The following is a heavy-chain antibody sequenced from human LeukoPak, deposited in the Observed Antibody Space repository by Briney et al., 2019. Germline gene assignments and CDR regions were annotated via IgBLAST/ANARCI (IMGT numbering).Heavy chain of an antibody. CDR2: IYYSGST. Sequence: SETLSLTCTVSGGSISSSSYYWGWIRQPPGKGLEWIGSIYYSGSTYYNPSLKSRVTISLDTSKNQFSLRLTSVTAADTAVYYCARNRVVGAPNFDYWGQGTLVTVFS. V-gene: IGHV4-39*07. CDR3: ARNRVVGAPNFDY. D-gene: IGHD1-26*01. J-gene: IGHJ4*02. CDR1: GGSISSSSYY.